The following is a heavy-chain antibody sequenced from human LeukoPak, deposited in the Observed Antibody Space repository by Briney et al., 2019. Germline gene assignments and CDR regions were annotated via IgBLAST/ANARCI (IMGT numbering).Heavy chain of an antibody. V-gene: IGHV3-23*01. Sequence: GGSLRLSCAASGFTFSSYAMSWVRQAPGKGLEWVSAISGSGGSTYYADSVRGRFTISIDNSKNTLYLQMNSLRAEDTAVYYCAKDLGSILGGYFDYWGQGTLVTVSS. CDR3: AKDLGSILGGYFDY. CDR2: ISGSGGST. D-gene: IGHD5-24*01. J-gene: IGHJ4*02. CDR1: GFTFSSYA.